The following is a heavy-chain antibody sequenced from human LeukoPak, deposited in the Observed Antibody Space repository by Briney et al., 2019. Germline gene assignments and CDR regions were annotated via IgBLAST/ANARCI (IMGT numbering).Heavy chain of an antibody. CDR2: IKSDGGT. J-gene: IGHJ1*01. CDR3: ARAPSEIGGYYPEYFRH. CDR1: EFTFSTYW. V-gene: IGHV3-74*01. D-gene: IGHD3-22*01. Sequence: PGGSLRLSCAASEFTFSTYWMHWVRHAPGKGLVWVSRIKSDGGTNYADSVKGRFTISRDNAKKTVSLQMNSLRPEDTGVYYCARAPSEIGGYYPEYFRHWGQGTLVTVSS.